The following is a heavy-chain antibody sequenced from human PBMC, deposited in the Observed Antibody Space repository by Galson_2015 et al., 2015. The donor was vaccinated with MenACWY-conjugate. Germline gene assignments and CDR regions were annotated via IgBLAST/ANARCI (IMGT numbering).Heavy chain of an antibody. V-gene: IGHV7-4-1*02. Sequence: SVKVSCKASGYTFTRYAMYWVRQAPGQGLEWMGWINTKTGNPTYAQGFTGRFVFSLDTSVSAAYLQISSLQAEDTAVYYCARTLAVTGSTINWFDPWGQGTLVTVSS. CDR3: ARTLAVTGSTINWFDP. D-gene: IGHD6-19*01. CDR2: INTKTGNP. J-gene: IGHJ5*02. CDR1: GYTFTRYA.